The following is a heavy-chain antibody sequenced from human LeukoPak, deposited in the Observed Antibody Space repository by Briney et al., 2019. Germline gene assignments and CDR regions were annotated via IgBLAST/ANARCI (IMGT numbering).Heavy chain of an antibody. CDR1: GFTFSNYD. Sequence: PGGSLRLSCAASGFTFSNYDMNWVRQAPGKGPEWVSAINDGGYNTYYADSVRGRFTISRDNAKNTLYLQVNSLRAEDTAVYYCAKKETVVSPGNYFDHWGQGTLVTVSS. CDR2: INDGGYNT. V-gene: IGHV3-23*01. J-gene: IGHJ4*02. D-gene: IGHD4-23*01. CDR3: AKKETVVSPGNYFDH.